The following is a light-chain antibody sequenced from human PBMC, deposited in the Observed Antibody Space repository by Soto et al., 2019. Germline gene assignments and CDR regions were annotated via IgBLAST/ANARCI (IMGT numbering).Light chain of an antibody. Sequence: SYELTQPPSVSVAPGQTARITCGGSNIGDKSVHWYQQRPGQAPVLVVYDDTDRPSGIPERFSGSNSGNTATLTISRAEAGDEADYYCQVWDSSSDLVVFGGGTKLTVL. J-gene: IGLJ2*01. CDR2: DDT. CDR1: NIGDKS. V-gene: IGLV3-21*02. CDR3: QVWDSSSDLVV.